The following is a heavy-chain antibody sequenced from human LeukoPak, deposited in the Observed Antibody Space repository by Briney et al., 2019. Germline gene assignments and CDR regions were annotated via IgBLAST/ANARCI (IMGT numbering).Heavy chain of an antibody. CDR1: GGTFNSYA. CDR3: ARDLDRWELLTFDY. D-gene: IGHD1-26*01. V-gene: IGHV1-69*06. J-gene: IGHJ4*02. Sequence: GASVKVSCKASGGTFNSYAISWVRQAPGQGLEWMGGIIPIFGTANYAQKFQGRVTITADKSTSTAYMELSSLRSEDTAVYYCARDLDRWELLTFDYWGQGTLVTVSS. CDR2: IIPIFGTA.